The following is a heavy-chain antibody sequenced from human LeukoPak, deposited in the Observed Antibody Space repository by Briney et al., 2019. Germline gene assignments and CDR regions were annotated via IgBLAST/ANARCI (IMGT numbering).Heavy chain of an antibody. Sequence: GGSLRLSGAASGFTASINYMSWVRQAPAQGQEWVSVIYSGGSTYYADSVKGRFTISRDNSKNTLFLQMNSLRAEDTAVYYCARGSNTVTEFDYWGQGTLVTVSS. D-gene: IGHD4-17*01. CDR3: ARGSNTVTEFDY. CDR1: GFTASINY. CDR2: IYSGGST. J-gene: IGHJ4*02. V-gene: IGHV3-53*01.